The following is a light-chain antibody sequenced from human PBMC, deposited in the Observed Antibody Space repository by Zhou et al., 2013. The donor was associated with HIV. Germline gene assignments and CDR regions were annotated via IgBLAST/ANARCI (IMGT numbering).Light chain of an antibody. J-gene: IGKJ4*01. V-gene: IGKV3-20*01. CDR2: GAT. Sequence: EIVLTQSPGTLSLSPGERATLSCRASQDVPTTYSAWYQQKPGQPPRLLIYGATTRATGVPDRFSGSGSGTDFTLTIARLEPEDFAVYYCQQYSNLPLTFGGGTKVETK. CDR3: QQYSNLPLT. CDR1: QDVPTTY.